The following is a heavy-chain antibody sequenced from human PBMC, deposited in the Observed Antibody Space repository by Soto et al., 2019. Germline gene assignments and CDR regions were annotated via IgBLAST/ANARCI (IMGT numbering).Heavy chain of an antibody. CDR3: ARVRRGGMDV. Sequence: GGSLRLSCAASGFTFSSYAMHWVRQSPGKGLEWVAVISYDGSNKYYADSVKGRFTISRDNSKNTLYLQMNSLRAEDTAVYYCARVRRGGMDVWGQGTTVTSP. J-gene: IGHJ6*02. V-gene: IGHV3-30-3*01. D-gene: IGHD3-16*01. CDR2: ISYDGSNK. CDR1: GFTFSSYA.